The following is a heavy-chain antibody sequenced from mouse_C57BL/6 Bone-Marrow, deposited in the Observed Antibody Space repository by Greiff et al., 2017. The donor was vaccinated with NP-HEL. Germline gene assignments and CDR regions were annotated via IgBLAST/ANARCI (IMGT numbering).Heavy chain of an antibody. D-gene: IGHD1-1*02. CDR1: GYTFTSYW. J-gene: IGHJ4*01. Sequence: QVQLQQPGAELVMPGASVKLSCKASGYTFTSYWMHWVKQRPGQGLEWIGEIDPSDSYTNYNQKFKGKSTLTVDKSSSTAYMQLSSLTSEDSAVYYCARSGNMVSTWYYARDYWGQGPSVTVSS. V-gene: IGHV1-69*01. CDR2: IDPSDSYT. CDR3: ARSGNMVSTWYYARDY.